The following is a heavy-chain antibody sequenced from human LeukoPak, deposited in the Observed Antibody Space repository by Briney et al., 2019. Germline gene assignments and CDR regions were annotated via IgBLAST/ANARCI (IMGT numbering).Heavy chain of an antibody. D-gene: IGHD5-12*01. CDR3: ARLYSGYLGDY. CDR1: GGSISSSSYY. J-gene: IGHJ4*02. V-gene: IGHV4-39*01. Sequence: SETLSLTCTVSGGSISSSSYYWGWLRQPPGKGLEWIGSIYYSGSTYYNPSLKSRVTISVDTSKNQFSLKMSSVTAADTAVYDGARLYSGYLGDYWGQGTLVTVSS. CDR2: IYYSGST.